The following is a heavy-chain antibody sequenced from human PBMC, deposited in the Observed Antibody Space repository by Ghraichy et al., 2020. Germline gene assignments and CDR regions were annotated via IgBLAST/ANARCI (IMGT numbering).Heavy chain of an antibody. CDR3: ARDLFYFDRSGYYASDY. D-gene: IGHD3-22*01. CDR1: GFTFSNYW. Sequence: GGSLRLSCAASGFTFSNYWMTWVRQAPGKGLEWVANIRQDGGDSYYVDSVKGRFTISRDNAANSLYLQMNSLRAEDTAVYHCARDLFYFDRSGYYASDYWGQGTLVTVSS. J-gene: IGHJ4*02. V-gene: IGHV3-7*01. CDR2: IRQDGGDS.